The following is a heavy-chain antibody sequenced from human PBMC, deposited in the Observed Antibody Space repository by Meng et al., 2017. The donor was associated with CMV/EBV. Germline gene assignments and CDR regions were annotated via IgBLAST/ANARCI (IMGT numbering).Heavy chain of an antibody. Sequence: GESLKISCAASGFTFSNAWMSWVRQAPGKGLEWVGRIKSKTDGGTTDYAAPVKGRFTISRDDSKNTLYLQMNSLKTEDTAVYYCTTEPDSSSWPPYYYYGTDVWGQGTTVTVSS. V-gene: IGHV3-15*01. CDR1: GFTFSNAW. J-gene: IGHJ6*02. CDR2: IKSKTDGGTT. D-gene: IGHD6-13*01. CDR3: TTEPDSSSWPPYYYYGTDV.